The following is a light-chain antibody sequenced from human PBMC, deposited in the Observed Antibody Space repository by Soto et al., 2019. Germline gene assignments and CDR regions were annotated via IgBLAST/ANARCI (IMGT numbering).Light chain of an antibody. V-gene: IGKV3-15*01. CDR2: RAS. J-gene: IGKJ1*01. Sequence: IMMTQSPATLSVSLGERATLSCRAGQPIYSNVAWYQQRPGQAPRLLIYRASTRATGVPARFSGSGSWTEFTLTIRSLQSEDFAMYYCQQYQNLCTFGQGTQVEIK. CDR3: QQYQNLCT. CDR1: QPIYSN.